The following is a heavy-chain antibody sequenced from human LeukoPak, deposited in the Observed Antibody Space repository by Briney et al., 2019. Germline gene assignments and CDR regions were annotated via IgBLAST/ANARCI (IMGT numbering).Heavy chain of an antibody. Sequence: GESLRLSCAASAFTFSNYWMSWVRQPPGKGLEWVASIKKDGSEINYVDSVKGRFTVARDNTKNSLYLQMNSLGVDDTAVYDCARDRGYATFDYWGQGTLVTVSS. CDR3: ARDRGYATFDY. CDR1: AFTFSNYW. V-gene: IGHV3-7*01. CDR2: IKKDGSEI. D-gene: IGHD3-10*01. J-gene: IGHJ4*02.